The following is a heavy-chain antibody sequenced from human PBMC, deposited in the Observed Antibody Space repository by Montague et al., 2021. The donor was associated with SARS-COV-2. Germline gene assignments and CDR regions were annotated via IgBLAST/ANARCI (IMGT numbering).Heavy chain of an antibody. J-gene: IGHJ6*02. D-gene: IGHD3-10*01. CDR1: GGPFSGYY. V-gene: IGHV4-34*01. Sequence: SETLSLTCAVYGGPFSGYYWNWVRQSPGKGLEWIGEMNHRGGANYNPSLGSRVTMSGDTSKNQFFLKLNSVTAADAAVYYCARGQIVSTIRRARGWGGWFGVWGQGTTVTV. CDR2: MNHRGGA. CDR3: ARGQIVSTIRRARGWGGWFGV.